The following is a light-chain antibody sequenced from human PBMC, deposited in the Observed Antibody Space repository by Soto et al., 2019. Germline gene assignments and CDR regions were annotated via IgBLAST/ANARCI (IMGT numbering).Light chain of an antibody. CDR1: QSLSRSS. V-gene: IGKV3-20*01. Sequence: EIVLTPSPGTLSLSPVDRATLSCRASQSLSRSSLAWYQQKPGRAPRLLIYGASSRATGIPDRFSGSGSGTDFTLTISRLEPEDFAVYYCQQYGSSPRTFGQGTKVDIK. CDR2: GAS. CDR3: QQYGSSPRT. J-gene: IGKJ1*01.